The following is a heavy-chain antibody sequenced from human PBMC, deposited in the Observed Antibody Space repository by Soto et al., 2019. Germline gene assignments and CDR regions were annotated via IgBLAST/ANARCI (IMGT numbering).Heavy chain of an antibody. CDR2: IHHSGRA. Sequence: QVQLQESGPGLLKPSETLSLTCTVSGGFIRSGDYYWTWIRQPQGQGLEWIGYIHHSGRAYYNPSLKSRISMSVDTSENQFSLKLTSMTAADTALYFCASTNWAYAFDFWGRGTLVTVAS. J-gene: IGHJ3*01. V-gene: IGHV4-30-4*01. CDR3: ASTNWAYAFDF. CDR1: GGFIRSGDYY. D-gene: IGHD7-27*01.